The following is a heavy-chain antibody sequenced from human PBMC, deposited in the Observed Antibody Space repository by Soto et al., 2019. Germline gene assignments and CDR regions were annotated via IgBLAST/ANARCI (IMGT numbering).Heavy chain of an antibody. CDR2: IYYNGNT. Sequence: PSETLSLTCTVSGASISNGISYWGWIRQPPGGGLAWIGSIYYNGNTYYNPSLQTRLTISVDTSKNQFSLNLRAVTAAATAWYYCARGSNRGGYYEGFDSWGQGTLVTDS. J-gene: IGHJ5*01. CDR3: ARGSNRGGYYEGFDS. CDR1: GASISNGISY. D-gene: IGHD3-10*01. V-gene: IGHV4-39*02.